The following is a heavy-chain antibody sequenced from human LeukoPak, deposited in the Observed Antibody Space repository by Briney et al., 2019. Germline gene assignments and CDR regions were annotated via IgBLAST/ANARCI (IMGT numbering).Heavy chain of an antibody. CDR3: ARVTYGFWSGYFGAVNFDY. V-gene: IGHV4-61*01. D-gene: IGHD3-3*01. J-gene: IGHJ4*02. Sequence: SETLSLTCTVSGGSVSSGSYYWSWIRQPPGKGLEWIGYIYYSGSTNYNPSLKSRVTISVDTSKNQFSLKLSSVTAADTAVYYCARVTYGFWSGYFGAVNFDYWGQGTLVTVSS. CDR2: IYYSGST. CDR1: GGSVSSGSYY.